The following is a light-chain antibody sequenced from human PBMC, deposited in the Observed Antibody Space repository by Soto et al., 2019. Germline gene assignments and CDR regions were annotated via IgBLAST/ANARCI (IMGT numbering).Light chain of an antibody. J-gene: IGLJ1*01. V-gene: IGLV2-11*01. Sequence: QSALTQPRSVSGSPGQSVTISCTGTSSDVGGYNYVSWYQQHPGKAPKLMIYDVSKRPSGVPDLFSGSKSGNTASLTISGLQAEDEADYYCCSYAGSYTFVFGTGTKVTVL. CDR1: SSDVGGYNY. CDR3: CSYAGSYTFV. CDR2: DVS.